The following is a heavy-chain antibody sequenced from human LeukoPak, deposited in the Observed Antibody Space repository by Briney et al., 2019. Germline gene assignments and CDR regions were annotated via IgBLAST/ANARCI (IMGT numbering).Heavy chain of an antibody. CDR1: GYTFTGYY. CDR3: AKDWHILTGRNCFDP. Sequence: ASVKVSCKASGYTFTGYYMHWVRQAPGQGLEWMGWINPNSGGTNYAQKFQGRVTMTRDTSISTAYMELRSLRFDDTAIYYCAKDWHILTGRNCFDPWGQGTLVTVSS. CDR2: INPNSGGT. D-gene: IGHD3-9*01. V-gene: IGHV1-2*02. J-gene: IGHJ5*02.